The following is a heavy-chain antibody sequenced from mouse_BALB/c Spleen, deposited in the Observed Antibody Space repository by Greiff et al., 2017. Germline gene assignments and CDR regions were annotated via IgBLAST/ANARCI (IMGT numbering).Heavy chain of an antibody. D-gene: IGHD2-14*01. Sequence: VMLVESGPGLVAPSQSLSITCTVSGFSLSRYSVHWVRQPPGKGLEWLGMIWGGGSTDYNSALKSRLSISKDNSKSQVFLKMNSLQTDDTAMYYCARNGDRYDGDYAMDYWGQGTSVTVSS. CDR1: GFSLSRYS. CDR3: ARNGDRYDGDYAMDY. CDR2: IWGGGST. J-gene: IGHJ4*01. V-gene: IGHV2-6-4*01.